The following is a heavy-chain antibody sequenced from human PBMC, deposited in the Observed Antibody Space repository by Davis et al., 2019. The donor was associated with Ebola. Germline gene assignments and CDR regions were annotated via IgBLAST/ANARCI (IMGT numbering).Heavy chain of an antibody. V-gene: IGHV3-30*04. D-gene: IGHD3-16*01. J-gene: IGHJ4*02. CDR3: VREIYDYVWLAYFNY. CDR2: IPYDGKDI. CDR1: GFIFRTYT. Sequence: GESLKISCAASGFIFRTYTMHWVRQAPGKGLEWVAVIPYDGKDISYAESVRGRFTTSRDNAKSTQHLQMNNLRPEDTAMYYCVREIYDYVWLAYFNYWGQGTLVTVSS.